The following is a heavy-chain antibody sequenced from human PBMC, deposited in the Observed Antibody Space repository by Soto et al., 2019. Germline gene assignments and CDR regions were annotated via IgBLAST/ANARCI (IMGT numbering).Heavy chain of an antibody. CDR1: GFTFDDYA. CDR3: AKVHPKGYYDPVGHDAFDI. V-gene: IGHV3-9*01. CDR2: ISWNSGSI. D-gene: IGHD3-22*01. J-gene: IGHJ3*02. Sequence: PGGSLRLSCAASGFTFDDYAMDWVRQAPGKXLEWVSGISWNSGSIGYADSVKGRFTISRDNAKNSLYLQMNSLRAEDTALYYCAKVHPKGYYDPVGHDAFDIWGQGTMVTVSS.